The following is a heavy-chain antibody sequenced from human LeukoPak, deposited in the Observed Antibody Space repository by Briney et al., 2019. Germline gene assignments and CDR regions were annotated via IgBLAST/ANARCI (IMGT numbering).Heavy chain of an antibody. CDR2: ISAYKGNT. D-gene: IGHD3-22*01. J-gene: IGHJ3*02. CDR3: ARDRMLAYYYDSSGYYHFDI. V-gene: IGHV1-18*01. CDR1: GYTFTSYG. Sequence: ASVKVSCKASGYTFTSYGISWVRQAPGQGLEWMGWISAYKGNTNYAQKLQGRVTMTTDTSTSTAYMELRSLRSDDTAVYYCARDRMLAYYYDSSGYYHFDIWGQGTMVTVSS.